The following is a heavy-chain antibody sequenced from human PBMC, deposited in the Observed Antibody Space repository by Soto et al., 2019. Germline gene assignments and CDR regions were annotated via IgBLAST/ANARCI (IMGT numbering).Heavy chain of an antibody. Sequence: PSETLSLTCTVSGGSVSSGSYYWSWIRQPPGKGLEWIGYIYYSGSTNYNPSLKSRVTISVDTSKNQFSLKLSSVTAADTAVYYCATYGFYDYGEYVGLDYFDSWGKGTLVTVS. CDR1: GGSVSSGSYY. CDR2: IYYSGST. J-gene: IGHJ4*02. V-gene: IGHV4-61*01. CDR3: ATYGFYDYGEYVGLDYFDS. D-gene: IGHD4-17*01.